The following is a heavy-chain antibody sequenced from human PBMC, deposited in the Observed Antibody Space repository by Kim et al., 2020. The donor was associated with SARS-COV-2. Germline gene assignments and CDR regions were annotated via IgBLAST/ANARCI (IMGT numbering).Heavy chain of an antibody. CDR3: ARWAYCSSTSCYAADYYYYMDV. CDR1: GYTFTSYG. D-gene: IGHD2-2*01. CDR2: ISAYNGNT. Sequence: ASVKVSCKASGYTFTSYGISWVRQAPGQGLEWMGWISAYNGNTNYAQKLQGRVTMTTDTSTSTAYMELRSLRSDDTAVYYCARWAYCSSTSCYAADYYYYMDVWGKGTTVTVSS. V-gene: IGHV1-18*01. J-gene: IGHJ6*03.